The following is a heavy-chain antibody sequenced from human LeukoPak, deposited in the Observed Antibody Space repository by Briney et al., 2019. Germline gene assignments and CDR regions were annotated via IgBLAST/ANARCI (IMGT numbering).Heavy chain of an antibody. Sequence: PGESLRLSCAASGFTFSSYSMHWVRQAPGKGLAWVSSISSSSSYIYYPDSVQGRFTLSRDNAKNSLYLQMNSLRAEDTAVYYCAREGDSSGYYFIDYWGQGTLVTVSS. CDR2: ISSSSSYI. V-gene: IGHV3-21*01. J-gene: IGHJ4*02. CDR1: GFTFSSYS. CDR3: AREGDSSGYYFIDY. D-gene: IGHD3-22*01.